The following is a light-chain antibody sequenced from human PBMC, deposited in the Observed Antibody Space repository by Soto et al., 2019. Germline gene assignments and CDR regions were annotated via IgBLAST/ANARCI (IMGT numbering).Light chain of an antibody. CDR2: GNT. CDR3: QSYDTSLRAYV. CDR1: SSNIGACYD. Sequence: QAVVTQPPSVSGAPGQRVTISCTGSSSNIGACYDVHWYQQLPRTAPKLLISGNTNRPSGVPDRFSGSKSDTSASLAITGLQAEDEADYYCQSYDTSLRAYVFGTGTKLTVL. V-gene: IGLV1-40*01. J-gene: IGLJ1*01.